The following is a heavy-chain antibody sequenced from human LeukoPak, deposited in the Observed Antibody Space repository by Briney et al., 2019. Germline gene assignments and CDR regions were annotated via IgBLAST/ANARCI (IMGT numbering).Heavy chain of an antibody. CDR1: GYTFTGYY. J-gene: IGHJ4*02. CDR2: INPSGGST. D-gene: IGHD4-17*01. CDR3: ARDSRNNDYGDDFDY. V-gene: IGHV1-46*01. Sequence: ASVKVSCKASGYTFTGYYMHWVRQAPGQGLEWMGIINPSGGSTSYAQKFQGRVTMTRDTSTSTVYMELSSLRSEDTAVYYCARDSRNNDYGDDFDYWGQGTLVTVSS.